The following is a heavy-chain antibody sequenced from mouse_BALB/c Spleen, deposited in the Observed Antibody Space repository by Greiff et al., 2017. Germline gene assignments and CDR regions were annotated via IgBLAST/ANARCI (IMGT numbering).Heavy chain of an antibody. Sequence: EVQLVESGGGLVQPGGSLKLSCAASGFTFSSYGMSWVRQTPDKRLELVATINSNGGSTYYPDSVKGRFTISRDNAKNTLYLQMSSLKSEDTAMYYCARDSSGYRYYFDYWGQGTTLTVSS. D-gene: IGHD3-1*01. CDR2: INSNGGST. CDR3: ARDSSGYRYYFDY. V-gene: IGHV5-6-3*01. J-gene: IGHJ2*01. CDR1: GFTFSSYG.